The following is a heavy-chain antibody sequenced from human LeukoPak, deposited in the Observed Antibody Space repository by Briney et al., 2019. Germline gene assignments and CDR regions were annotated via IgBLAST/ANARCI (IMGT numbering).Heavy chain of an antibody. J-gene: IGHJ3*02. CDR2: ISGSGGST. V-gene: IGHV3-23*01. CDR3: AKDYSSGWYPDAFDI. Sequence: GGSLRLSCAASGFTFSSYAMSWVRQAPGKGLEWVSAISGSGGSTYYADSVKGRFTISRDNSKNTPYLQMNSLRAEDTAVYYCAKDYSSGWYPDAFDIWGQGTMVTVSS. D-gene: IGHD6-19*01. CDR1: GFTFSSYA.